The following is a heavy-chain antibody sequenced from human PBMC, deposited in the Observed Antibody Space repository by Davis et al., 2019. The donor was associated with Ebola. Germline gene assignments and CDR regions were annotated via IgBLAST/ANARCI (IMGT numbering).Heavy chain of an antibody. V-gene: IGHV3-9*01. CDR1: GFTFDDYA. J-gene: IGHJ6*02. CDR2: ISWNSGSI. CDR3: AKGIATAVHYGMDV. Sequence: GESLKISCAASGFTFDDYAMHWVRQAPGKGLEWVSGISWNSGSIGYADSVKGRFTISRDNAKNSLYLQMNSLRAEDTAFYYCAKGIATAVHYGMDVWGRGTTVTVSS. D-gene: IGHD6-13*01.